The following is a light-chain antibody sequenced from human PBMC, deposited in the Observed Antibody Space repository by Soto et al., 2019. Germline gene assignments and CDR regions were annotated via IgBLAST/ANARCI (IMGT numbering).Light chain of an antibody. Sequence: DIQMTQSPSPLSASVGDRVTFTCQASQNINNYLNWYQQKPGKSPRLLIYDASNLETGVPSRFSGSGSETDFTIIISSMQTVDVTTYYCQQYDYLPLTFGGGTKVEIK. CDR1: QNINNY. CDR2: DAS. J-gene: IGKJ4*01. CDR3: QQYDYLPLT. V-gene: IGKV1-33*01.